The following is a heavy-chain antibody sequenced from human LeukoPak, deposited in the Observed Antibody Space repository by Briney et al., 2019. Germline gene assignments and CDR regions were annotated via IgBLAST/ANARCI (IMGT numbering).Heavy chain of an antibody. D-gene: IGHD6-13*01. J-gene: IGHJ4*02. Sequence: PGGSLRLSCAASGFTFSSYVMHWVRQAPGKGLEWVAIISYDGSNEYYADSVKGRFTISRDNSKNTLYLQMNSLRAEDTAVYYCAKDIIAAAGSFDYWGQGTLVTVSS. CDR3: AKDIIAAAGSFDY. CDR1: GFTFSSYV. V-gene: IGHV3-30-3*02. CDR2: ISYDGSNE.